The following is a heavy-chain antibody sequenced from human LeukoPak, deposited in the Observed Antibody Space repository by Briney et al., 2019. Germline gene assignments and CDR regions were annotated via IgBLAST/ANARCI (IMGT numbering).Heavy chain of an antibody. D-gene: IGHD4-11*01. Sequence: GASVKVSCKASGGTFISYAISWVRQAPGQGLEWMGGIIPIFGTANYGQKFQRRVTITADESTSTAYMELSSLRSEDTAVYYCAIATVATTRTWGYWGQGTLVTVSS. CDR3: AIATVATTRTWGY. V-gene: IGHV1-69*13. CDR1: GGTFISYA. J-gene: IGHJ4*02. CDR2: IIPIFGTA.